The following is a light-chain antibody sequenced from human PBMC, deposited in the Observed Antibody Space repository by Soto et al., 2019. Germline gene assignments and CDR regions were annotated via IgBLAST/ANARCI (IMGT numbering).Light chain of an antibody. CDR2: AAS. V-gene: IGKV1-39*01. CDR1: QSISSY. Sequence: DSQMTKSPSSLSAHVVYIVTITCRASQSISSYLNWYHQKPGKAPKLLIYAASSLQSGVPSRFSGSGSGTDFTLTISSLQPEDFATYYCQQSYSTTITFGQGTRLEIK. J-gene: IGKJ5*01. CDR3: QQSYSTTIT.